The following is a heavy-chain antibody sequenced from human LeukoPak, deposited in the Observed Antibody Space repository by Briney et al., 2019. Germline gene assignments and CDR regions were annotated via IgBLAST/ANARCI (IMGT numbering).Heavy chain of an antibody. Sequence: GGSLRLSCAASGFTFSSYSMNWVRQAPGKGLEWVSSISSSSYIYYADSVKGRFTISRDNAKNSLYLQMNSLRAEDTAVYYCARDRGSSSAFDYWGQGTLVTVSS. V-gene: IGHV3-21*01. CDR3: ARDRGSSSAFDY. D-gene: IGHD6-6*01. CDR2: ISSSSYI. J-gene: IGHJ4*02. CDR1: GFTFSSYS.